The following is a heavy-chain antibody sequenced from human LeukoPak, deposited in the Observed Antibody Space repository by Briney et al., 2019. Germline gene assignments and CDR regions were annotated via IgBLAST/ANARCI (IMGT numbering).Heavy chain of an antibody. CDR2: IIPIFGTA. CDR1: GGTFSSYA. D-gene: IGHD4-17*01. CDR3: ARDTPVNGDYVLFDY. Sequence: GASVKVSCKASGGTFSSYAISWVRQAPGQGLEWMGGIIPIFGTANYAQKFQGRVTITADESTSTAYMELSSLRSEDTAVYYCARDTPVNGDYVLFDYWGQGTLVTVSS. J-gene: IGHJ4*02. V-gene: IGHV1-69*13.